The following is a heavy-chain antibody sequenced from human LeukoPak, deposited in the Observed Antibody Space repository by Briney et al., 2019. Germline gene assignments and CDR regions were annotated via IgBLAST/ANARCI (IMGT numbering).Heavy chain of an antibody. D-gene: IGHD6-19*01. J-gene: IGHJ4*02. CDR3: ATDRSPAIAVAVPFDY. Sequence: GGSLRLSCAASRFTFSTYAMHWVRQAPGKGLEWVAVLSYDGGNKNYADSVKGRFTISRDNSKNMMYLQMDSLRAEDTAVYYCATDRSPAIAVAVPFDYWGQGTLVTVSS. V-gene: IGHV3-30-3*01. CDR1: RFTFSTYA. CDR2: LSYDGGNK.